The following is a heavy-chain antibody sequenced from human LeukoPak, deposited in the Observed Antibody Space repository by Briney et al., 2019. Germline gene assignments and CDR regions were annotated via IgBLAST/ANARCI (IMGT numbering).Heavy chain of an antibody. Sequence: GGSLRLSCAASGFTFNDYAMHWVRHAPGKGLEWVSGISWNSDSIGYADSVKGRFTISRDNARNSLYLQMNSLRAEDTAVYYCARVGGSGWYGYWGQGTLVTVSS. CDR3: ARVGGSGWYGY. D-gene: IGHD6-19*01. CDR1: GFTFNDYA. CDR2: ISWNSDSI. V-gene: IGHV3-9*01. J-gene: IGHJ4*02.